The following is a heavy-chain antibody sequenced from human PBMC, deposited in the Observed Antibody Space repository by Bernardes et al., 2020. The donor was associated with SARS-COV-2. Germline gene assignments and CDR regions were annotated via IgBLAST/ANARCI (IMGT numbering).Heavy chain of an antibody. V-gene: IGHV1-2*04. CDR1: GYTFTGYY. CDR3: ARDGQYCSGGSCYSQPYGMDV. CDR2: INPNSGGT. D-gene: IGHD2-15*01. J-gene: IGHJ6*02. Sequence: ASVKVSCKASGYTFTGYYMHWVRQAPGQGLEWMGCINPNSGGTNYAQKFQGWVTMTRDTSISTAYMELSRLRSDYTAVYYCARDGQYCSGGSCYSQPYGMDVWGQGTTVTVSS.